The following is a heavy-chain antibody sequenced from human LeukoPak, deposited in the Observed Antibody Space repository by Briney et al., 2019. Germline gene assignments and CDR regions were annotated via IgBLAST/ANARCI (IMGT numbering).Heavy chain of an antibody. CDR2: ISGSGGST. D-gene: IGHD3-10*01. CDR1: GFTFSSYA. Sequence: GGSLRLSCAASGFTFSSYAMSWVRQAPGKGLEWVSAISGSGGSTYYADSVKGRFTISRDNSKNTLYLQMNSLRAEDTAVYYCTRESSRPYGSGLDYWGQGTPVTVSS. V-gene: IGHV3-23*01. J-gene: IGHJ4*02. CDR3: TRESSRPYGSGLDY.